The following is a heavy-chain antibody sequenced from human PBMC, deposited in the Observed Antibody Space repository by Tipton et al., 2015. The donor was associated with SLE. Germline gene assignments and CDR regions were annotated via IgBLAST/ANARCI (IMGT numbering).Heavy chain of an antibody. V-gene: IGHV1-24*01. J-gene: IGHJ4*02. CDR3: ATPSADDPYHFDY. CDR2: FDPEDGET. CDR1: GYTLTELS. Sequence: QVQLVQSGAEVKKPGASVKVSCKVFGYTLTELSMHWVRQAPGKGLEWMGNFDPEDGETTDAQNFQGRVTMTEDTSTDTAYMELSSLRSEDTAVYYCATPSADDPYHFDYWGQGTLVTVPS.